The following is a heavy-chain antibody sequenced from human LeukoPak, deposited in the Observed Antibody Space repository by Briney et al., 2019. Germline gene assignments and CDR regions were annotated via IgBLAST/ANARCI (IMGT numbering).Heavy chain of an antibody. CDR1: GGSISSYY. CDR3: ASVDTAMVIGY. V-gene: IGHV4-4*07. Sequence: SETLSLTCTVSGGSISSYYWSWIRQPAGKGLEWIGCIYTSGSTNYNPSLKSRVTMSVDTSKNQFSLKLSSVTAADTAVYYCASVDTAMVIGYWGQGTLVTVSS. CDR2: IYTSGST. D-gene: IGHD5-18*01. J-gene: IGHJ4*02.